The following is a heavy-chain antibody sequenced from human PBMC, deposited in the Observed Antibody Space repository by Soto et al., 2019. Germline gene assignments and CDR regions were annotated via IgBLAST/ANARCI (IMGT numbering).Heavy chain of an antibody. J-gene: IGHJ6*02. CDR3: AREAVLRYFDWAGYYYYGMDV. CDR2: ISGSGGST. V-gene: IGHV3-23*01. CDR1: GFTFSSYA. D-gene: IGHD3-9*01. Sequence: PGGSLRLSCAASGFTFSSYAMSWVRQAPGKGLEWVSAISGSGGSTYYADSVKGRFTISRDNSKNTLYLQMNSLRAEDTAVYYCAREAVLRYFDWAGYYYYGMDVWGQGTTVTVSS.